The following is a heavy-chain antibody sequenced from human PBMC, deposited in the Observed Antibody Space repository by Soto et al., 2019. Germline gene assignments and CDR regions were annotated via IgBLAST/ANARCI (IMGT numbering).Heavy chain of an antibody. CDR3: ARPRFQYYYDTSGYYQFDY. V-gene: IGHV4-59*08. J-gene: IGHJ4*02. CDR2: IYYSGST. CDR1: GGSISSHD. Sequence: SETLSLTCTVSGGSISSHDWSWIRQPPGQGLEWIGYIYYSGSTNYNPSLKSRVTISVDTSKSQFSLRLSSVTAADTDVYFYARPRFQYYYDTSGYYQFDYWGQGTLVTVSS. D-gene: IGHD3-22*01.